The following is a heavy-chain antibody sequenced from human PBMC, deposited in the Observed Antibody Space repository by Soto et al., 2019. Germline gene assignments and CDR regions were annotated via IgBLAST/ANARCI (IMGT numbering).Heavy chain of an antibody. J-gene: IGHJ3*02. CDR1: GFTFSSYS. D-gene: IGHD6-19*01. Sequence: EVQLVESGGGLVKPGGSLRLSCAASGFTFSSYSMNWVRQAPGKGLEWVSSISSSSSYIYYADSVKGRFTISRDNAKNSRYLQMNSLRAEDTAVYYCARDNTVAGNRPEAFDIWGQGTMVTVSS. CDR2: ISSSSSYI. V-gene: IGHV3-21*01. CDR3: ARDNTVAGNRPEAFDI.